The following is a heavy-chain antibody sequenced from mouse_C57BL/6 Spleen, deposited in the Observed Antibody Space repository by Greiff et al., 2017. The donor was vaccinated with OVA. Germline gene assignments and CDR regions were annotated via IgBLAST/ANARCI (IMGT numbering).Heavy chain of an antibody. D-gene: IGHD1-1*01. CDR1: GYTFTDYN. CDR2: INPNNGGT. V-gene: IGHV1-18*01. Sequence: EVQLQQSGPELVKPGASVKIPCKASGYTFTDYNMDWVKQSHGKSLEWIGDINPNNGGTIYNQKFKGKATLTVDKSSSTAYMELRSLTSEDTAVYYCARADYGRGGGAMDYWGQGTSVTVSS. CDR3: ARADYGRGGGAMDY. J-gene: IGHJ4*01.